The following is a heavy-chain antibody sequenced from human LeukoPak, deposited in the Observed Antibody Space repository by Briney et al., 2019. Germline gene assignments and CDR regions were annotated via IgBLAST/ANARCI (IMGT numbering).Heavy chain of an antibody. Sequence: PGGSLRLSCAASGFTFSSYAMHWVRQAPGKGLEWVAVISYDGNNKYYADSVKGRFTISRDNSENTLYLQVNSLRAEDTAVYYCARGQREQWLITAPDYWGQGTLVTVSS. CDR3: ARGQREQWLITAPDY. CDR1: GFTFSSYA. CDR2: ISYDGNNK. J-gene: IGHJ4*02. V-gene: IGHV3-30*04. D-gene: IGHD6-19*01.